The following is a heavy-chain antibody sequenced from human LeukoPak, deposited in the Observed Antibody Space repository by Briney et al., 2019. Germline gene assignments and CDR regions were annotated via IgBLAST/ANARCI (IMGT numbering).Heavy chain of an antibody. CDR2: ISYDGSHQ. Sequence: GGSLRLSCAASGFTFSSYGMHWVRQAPGKGLEWVAVISYDGSHQYYADSVKGRFTISGDDSKNTLYLQMGSLRAEDMAVYYCARRRYSYEGYGMDVWGQGTTVTVSS. V-gene: IGHV3-30*03. D-gene: IGHD5-18*01. J-gene: IGHJ6*02. CDR3: ARRRYSYEGYGMDV. CDR1: GFTFSSYG.